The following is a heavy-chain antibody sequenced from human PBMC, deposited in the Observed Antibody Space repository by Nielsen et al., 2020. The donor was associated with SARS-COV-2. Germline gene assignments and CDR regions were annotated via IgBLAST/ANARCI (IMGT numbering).Heavy chain of an antibody. CDR3: ARIHLWFGELLTLDY. Sequence: RQAPGKALEWLAHIFSNDEKSYSTSLKSRLTISKDTSKSQVVLTMANMDPVDTATYYCARIHLWFGELLTLDYWGQGTLVTVSS. J-gene: IGHJ4*02. CDR2: IFSNDEK. D-gene: IGHD3-10*01. V-gene: IGHV2-26*01.